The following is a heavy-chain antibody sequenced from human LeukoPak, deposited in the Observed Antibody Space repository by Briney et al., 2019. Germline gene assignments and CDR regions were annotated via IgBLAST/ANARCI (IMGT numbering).Heavy chain of an antibody. D-gene: IGHD2-15*01. V-gene: IGHV4-4*07. CDR2: IYTSGST. CDR3: ARGRNPACSGGSCYSRYYYGMDV. Sequence: SETLSLTCTVSGGSISSYYWSWIRQPAGKGLEWIGRIYTSGSTNYNPSLKSRVPMSVDTSKNQVSLKLSSVTAADTAVYYCARGRNPACSGGSCYSRYYYGMDVWGQGTTVTVSS. J-gene: IGHJ6*02. CDR1: GGSISSYY.